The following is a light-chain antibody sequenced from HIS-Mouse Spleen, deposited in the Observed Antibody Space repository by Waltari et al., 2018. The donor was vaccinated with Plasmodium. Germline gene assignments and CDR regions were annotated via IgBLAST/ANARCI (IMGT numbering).Light chain of an antibody. CDR3: QQYNSYSWT. V-gene: IGKV1-5*03. Sequence: DIQMTQSPSTLSASVGDRVTITCRASQRISSRLAWYQQKPGKAPKLLIYKASSLESGGPSRFSGSGSVTEFTLTISSLQPDDFATYYCQQYNSYSWTFGQGTKVEIK. J-gene: IGKJ1*01. CDR1: QRISSR. CDR2: KAS.